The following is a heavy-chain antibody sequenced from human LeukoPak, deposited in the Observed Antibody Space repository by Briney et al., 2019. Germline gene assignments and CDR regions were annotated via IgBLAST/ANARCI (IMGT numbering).Heavy chain of an antibody. CDR3: AREDYGDYGAFDY. CDR1: GGSISSYY. CDR2: IYTSGST. J-gene: IGHJ4*02. Sequence: PSETLSLTCTVSGGSISSYYWSWIRQTAGKGLEWIWRIYTSGSTNYNPSLKSRVTMSVDTSKNQFSLKLRSVTAADTAVYYCAREDYGDYGAFDYWGQGTLVTVSS. D-gene: IGHD4-17*01. V-gene: IGHV4-4*07.